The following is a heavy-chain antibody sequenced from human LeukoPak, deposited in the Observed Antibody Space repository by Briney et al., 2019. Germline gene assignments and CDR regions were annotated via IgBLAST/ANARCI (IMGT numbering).Heavy chain of an antibody. V-gene: IGHV3-23*01. CDR3: AKSTVTTTIYYYHGMDV. CDR1: GFTFSSYA. CDR2: ISGSGGST. J-gene: IGHJ6*02. Sequence: GGSLRLSCAASGFTFSSYAMSWVRQAPGKGLEWVSAISGSGGSTYYADSVKGRFTISRDNSKNTLYLRMNSLRAEDTAVYYCAKSTVTTTIYYYHGMDVWDQGTTVTVSS. D-gene: IGHD4-17*01.